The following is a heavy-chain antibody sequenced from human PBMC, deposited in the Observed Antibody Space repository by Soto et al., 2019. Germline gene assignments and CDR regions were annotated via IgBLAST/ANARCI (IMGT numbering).Heavy chain of an antibody. Sequence: QVQMVQSGAEVKKPGSSARVSCKVSGGTFSRHSISWVRQAPGQGLEWMGGIIPIFDATQYAQKFQGRLTISADESTTSFNMELSGLRPEDTAIYYCARDLTAVRGSWGQGTLVTVS. D-gene: IGHD3-10*01. J-gene: IGHJ4*02. V-gene: IGHV1-69*01. CDR3: ARDLTAVRGS. CDR2: IIPIFDAT. CDR1: GGTFSRHS.